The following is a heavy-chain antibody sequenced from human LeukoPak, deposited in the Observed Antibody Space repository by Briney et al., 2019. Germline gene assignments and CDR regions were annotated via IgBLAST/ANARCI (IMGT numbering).Heavy chain of an antibody. CDR1: GGSISGDY. D-gene: IGHD3-10*01. Sequence: SETLSLTCTVSGGSISGDYWSWIRQPPGKGLEWVAYIYYSGGTNYNPSLKSRVTISVDTSKNQFSLKLSSVTAADTAVYYCARLSPRGNWFDPWGQGTLVTVSS. CDR3: ARLSPRGNWFDP. CDR2: IYYSGGT. V-gene: IGHV4-59*08. J-gene: IGHJ5*02.